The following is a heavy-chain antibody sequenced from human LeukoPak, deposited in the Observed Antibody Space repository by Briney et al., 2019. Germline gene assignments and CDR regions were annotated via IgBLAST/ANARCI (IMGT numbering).Heavy chain of an antibody. Sequence: AGGSLRLSCAASGFTFSLYDMHWVRQATGKSLEWVSGIGTVGDTYYADSVKGRFTISRENAKNSLFLQMDSLRVGDTAVYYCTRDLREGTTPDASDIWGQRTMVTVSS. D-gene: IGHD1-7*01. V-gene: IGHV3-13*01. CDR3: TRDLREGTTPDASDI. J-gene: IGHJ3*02. CDR2: IGTVGDT. CDR1: GFTFSLYD.